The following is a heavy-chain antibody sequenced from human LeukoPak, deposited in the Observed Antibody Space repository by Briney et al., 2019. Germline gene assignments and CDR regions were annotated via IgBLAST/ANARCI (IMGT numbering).Heavy chain of an antibody. CDR1: GFTFRSYV. J-gene: IGHJ4*02. CDR3: AQWSRYFDY. D-gene: IGHD1-26*01. Sequence: GGSLRLSCAASGFTFRSYVMTWVRQAPGKGLEWVSAISGSGYSTYYADSVKGRFTISRDNSKNTLYLQMNSLRAEDTALYFCAQWSRYFDYWGQGTLVTVSS. CDR2: ISGSGYST. V-gene: IGHV3-23*01.